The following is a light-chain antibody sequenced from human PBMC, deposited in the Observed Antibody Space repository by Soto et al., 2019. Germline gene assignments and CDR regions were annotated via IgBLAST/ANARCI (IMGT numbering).Light chain of an antibody. CDR2: SAS. V-gene: IGKV1-39*01. CDR1: QHISNY. CDR3: QQSYSTPGALT. J-gene: IGKJ4*01. Sequence: DIQMTQSPSSLSASIGDRVTITCRANQHISNYVNWYQQRPGKAPRVLIFSASTLQSGVTSRFSGSGSGTDFTLTISSLEPEDFGTYFCQQSYSTPGALTFGGGTRVDIK.